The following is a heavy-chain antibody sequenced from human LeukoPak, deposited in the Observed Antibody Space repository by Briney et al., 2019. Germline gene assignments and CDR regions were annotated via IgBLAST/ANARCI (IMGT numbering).Heavy chain of an antibody. J-gene: IGHJ4*02. CDR2: IYYSGST. D-gene: IGHD3-22*01. CDR1: GGSISSSSYY. Sequence: SETLSLTCTVSGGSISSSSYYWGWIRQPRGKGLEWIGSIYYSGSTYYNPSLKSRVTISVDTSKNQFSLKLSSVTAADTAVYYCARHEMIVVVIPLFDYWGQGTLVTVSS. CDR3: ARHEMIVVVIPLFDY. V-gene: IGHV4-39*01.